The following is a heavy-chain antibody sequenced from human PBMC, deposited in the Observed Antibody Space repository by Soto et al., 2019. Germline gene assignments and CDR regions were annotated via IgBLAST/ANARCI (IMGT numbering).Heavy chain of an antibody. CDR1: GFTFSSYG. CDR3: ANSALGAYNWFDP. J-gene: IGHJ5*02. D-gene: IGHD3-16*01. V-gene: IGHV3-33*06. Sequence: GGSLRLSCAASGFTFSSYGMHWVRQAPGKGLEWVAVIWYDGSNKYYADSVKGRFTISRDNSKNTLYLQMNSLRAEDTAVYYCANSALGAYNWFDPWGLGTLVTVSS. CDR2: IWYDGSNK.